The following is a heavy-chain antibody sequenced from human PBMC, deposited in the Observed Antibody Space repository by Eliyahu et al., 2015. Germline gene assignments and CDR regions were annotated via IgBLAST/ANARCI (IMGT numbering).Heavy chain of an antibody. V-gene: IGHV5-51*01. CDR3: ARVDTGTTEAFDY. D-gene: IGHD1-1*01. CDR1: GYSXTSYX. J-gene: IGHJ4*02. Sequence: EVQLVQSGAEVKKPGESLXISCKGXGYSXTSYXIGWGRQMPGKGLEWMGIIYPGDSDTRYSPSFQGQVTISADKSISTAYLQWSSLKASDTAMYYCARVDTGTTEAFDYWGQGTLVTVSS. CDR2: IYPGDSDT.